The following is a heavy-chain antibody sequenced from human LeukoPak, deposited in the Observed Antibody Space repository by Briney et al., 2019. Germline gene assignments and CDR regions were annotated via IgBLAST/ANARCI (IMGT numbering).Heavy chain of an antibody. D-gene: IGHD3-10*01. CDR3: ARVAESGWFFHP. J-gene: IGHJ1*01. CDR1: GYTFSSYG. CDR2: IGPYNGDP. V-gene: IGHV1-18*01. Sequence: VASVKASCKASGYTFSSYGISWVRQAPGQGLEWMGWIGPYNGDPKYAQKFRDRVTVTTDTSTSTVYMELRSLRSDDTAVYYCARVAESGWFFHPWGQGTLVTVSS.